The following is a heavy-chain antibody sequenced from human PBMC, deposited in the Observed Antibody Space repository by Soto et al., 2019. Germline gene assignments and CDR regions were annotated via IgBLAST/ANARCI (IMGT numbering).Heavy chain of an antibody. CDR2: INPQTGGT. CDR3: ARERYQVISDGMDV. J-gene: IGHJ6*02. V-gene: IGHV1-2*02. Sequence: ASVKVSCKASGYTFTGYYIHWVREAPGQGLEWMGWINPQTGGTSYAQKFQGRVTLSRDTSINTAYLELSRLRFDDAAVYFCARERYQVISDGMDVWGQGTTVTVTS. D-gene: IGHD2-2*01. CDR1: GYTFTGYY.